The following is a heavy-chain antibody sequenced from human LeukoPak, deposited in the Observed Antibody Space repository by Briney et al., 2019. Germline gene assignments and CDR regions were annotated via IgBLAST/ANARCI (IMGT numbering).Heavy chain of an antibody. D-gene: IGHD5-12*01. CDR2: IYYSGST. J-gene: IGHJ4*02. CDR1: GGSISSGDYY. Sequence: SQTLTLTCTVSGGSISSGDYYWSWIRQPRGKGLEWIGYIYYSGSTYYNPSLKSRITISVNTSKNQFSLKLSSVTAADTAVYYCARDAGGYSAFDYWGQGTLVTVSS. V-gene: IGHV4-30-4*01. CDR3: ARDAGGYSAFDY.